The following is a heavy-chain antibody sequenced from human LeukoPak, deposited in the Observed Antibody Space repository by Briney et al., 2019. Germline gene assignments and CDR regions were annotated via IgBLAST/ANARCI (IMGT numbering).Heavy chain of an antibody. CDR3: AREWGRGGNSLDYFDY. Sequence: SQTLSLTCAISGDSVFSSSAAWTRIRQSPSRGLEWLGRTYYRSKWSIDYAVSVKSRITINPDTSKNQFSLQLNSVTPEDTAVYYCAREWGRGGNSLDYFDYWGQGTLVTVSS. CDR2: TYYRSKWSI. D-gene: IGHD4-23*01. CDR1: GDSVFSSSAA. J-gene: IGHJ4*02. V-gene: IGHV6-1*01.